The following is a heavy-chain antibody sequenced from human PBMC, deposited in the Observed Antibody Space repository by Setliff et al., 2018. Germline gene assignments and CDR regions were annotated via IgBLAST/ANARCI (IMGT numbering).Heavy chain of an antibody. CDR1: GFTFSSYA. CDR3: AKYPSNSVYNYFDP. V-gene: IGHV3-23*01. Sequence: LRLSCAASGFTFSSYAMTWVHQAPGKGLEWVSGISGSGGATYYAASVKGRFSISRDNSKNTLSLQMNSLRAEDTAIYYCAKYPSNSVYNYFDPWGQGTLVTVSS. J-gene: IGHJ5*02. D-gene: IGHD1-7*01. CDR2: ISGSGGAT.